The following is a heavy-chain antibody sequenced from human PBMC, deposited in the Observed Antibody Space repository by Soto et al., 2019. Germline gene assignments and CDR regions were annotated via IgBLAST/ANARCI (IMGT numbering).Heavy chain of an antibody. D-gene: IGHD2-15*01. Sequence: SETLSLTCSVSGDSISTVDYFWAWIRQPPGQALEYIGYIYKSTTTYYNPSFESRVAISLDTSKSQFSLTVTSVTAADTAVYFCARGRYCLTGRCFPNWFDSWGQGALVTVSS. V-gene: IGHV4-30-4*01. CDR2: IYKSTTT. CDR3: ARGRYCLTGRCFPNWFDS. CDR1: GDSISTVDYF. J-gene: IGHJ5*01.